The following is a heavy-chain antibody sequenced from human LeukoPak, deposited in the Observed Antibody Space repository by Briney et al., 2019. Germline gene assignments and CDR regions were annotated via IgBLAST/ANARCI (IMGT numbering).Heavy chain of an antibody. V-gene: IGHV1-3*01. J-gene: IGHJ5*02. CDR3: ARVGGREWELLGDNWFDP. D-gene: IGHD1-26*01. CDR2: INAGNGNT. Sequence: GASVKVSCKASGYTFTSYAMHWVRQAPGQRLEWMGWINAGNGNTKYSQKFQGRVTITRDTSASTAYMELSSLRSEDTAVYYCARVGGREWELLGDNWFDPWGQGTLVTVSS. CDR1: GYTFTSYA.